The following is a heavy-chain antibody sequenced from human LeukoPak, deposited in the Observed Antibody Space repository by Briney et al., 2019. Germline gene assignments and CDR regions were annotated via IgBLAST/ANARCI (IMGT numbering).Heavy chain of an antibody. CDR1: GFTLGSYA. J-gene: IGHJ3*02. CDR3: ARQSIRDGHDAFDI. V-gene: IGHV3-23*01. D-gene: IGHD6-6*01. CDR2: ISGSGGST. Sequence: GGSLSFSCAAPGFTLGSYALSGSRQAPGKGLGGASAISGSGGSTYYADSVKGRFTISRDNSKNTLYLQMNSLRAEDTAVYYCARQSIRDGHDAFDIWGQGTMVTVSS.